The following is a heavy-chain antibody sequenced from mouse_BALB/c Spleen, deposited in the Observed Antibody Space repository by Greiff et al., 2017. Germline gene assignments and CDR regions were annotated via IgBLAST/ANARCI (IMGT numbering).Heavy chain of an antibody. CDR1: GFTFSSYG. Sequence: EVMLVESGGDLVKPGGSLKLSCAASGFTFSSYGMSWVRQTPDKRLEWVATISSGGSYTYYPDSVKGRFTISRDNAKNNLYLQMSSLKSEDTAMYYCARDRVNYYGSRGGGWYFDVWGAGTTVTVSS. CDR3: ARDRVNYYGSRGGGWYFDV. D-gene: IGHD1-1*01. J-gene: IGHJ1*01. CDR2: ISSGGSYT. V-gene: IGHV5-6*01.